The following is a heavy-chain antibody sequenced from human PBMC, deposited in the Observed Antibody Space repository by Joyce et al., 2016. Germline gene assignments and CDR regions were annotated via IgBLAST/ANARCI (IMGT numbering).Heavy chain of an antibody. CDR1: GGTFSNFD. V-gene: IGHV1-69*01. J-gene: IGHJ6*03. CDR3: ARVRHMTIFGVVTGYMDV. D-gene: IGHD3-3*01. Sequence: VQLVQSGAAVTNPGSSLKVSCKASGGTFSNFDISWVRQAPGQGLDWMGGIIPIFGTIKYAQNFQGRVNINADESTSAAYMELTSVRSEDTAVYYCARVRHMTIFGVVTGYMDVWGKGTTVTVSS. CDR2: IIPIFGTI.